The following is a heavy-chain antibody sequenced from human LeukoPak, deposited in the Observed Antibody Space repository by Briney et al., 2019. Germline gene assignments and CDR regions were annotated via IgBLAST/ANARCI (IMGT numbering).Heavy chain of an antibody. D-gene: IGHD6-13*01. Sequence: SGTLSLTCTVSGYSISSGYYWGWIRQPPGKGLEWIGSIYHSGSTYYNPSLKSRVTISVDTSKNRFSLKLSSVTAADTAVYYCARDEQQEDWFDPWGQGTLVTVSS. V-gene: IGHV4-38-2*02. CDR2: IYHSGST. CDR1: GYSISSGYY. CDR3: ARDEQQEDWFDP. J-gene: IGHJ5*02.